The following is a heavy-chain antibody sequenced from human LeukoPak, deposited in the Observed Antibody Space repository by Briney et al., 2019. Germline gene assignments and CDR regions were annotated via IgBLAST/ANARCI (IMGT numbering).Heavy chain of an antibody. CDR2: IYYSGST. CDR3: ARAEMATIGC. Sequence: PSETLSLTCNVSGGSISSGGYYWSWIRQHPGKGLEWIGYIYYSGSTYYNPSLKSRVTISVDTAKNQFSLKLSSVTAADTAVYYCARAEMATIGCWGQGTLVTVSS. CDR1: GGSISSGGYY. V-gene: IGHV4-31*03. J-gene: IGHJ4*02. D-gene: IGHD5-24*01.